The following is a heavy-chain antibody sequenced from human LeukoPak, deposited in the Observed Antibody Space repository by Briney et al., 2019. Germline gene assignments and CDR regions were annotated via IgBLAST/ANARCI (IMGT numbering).Heavy chain of an antibody. J-gene: IGHJ6*04. CDR3: AELGITMIGGV. V-gene: IGHV3-21*01. Sequence: GGSLRLSCAASGFTFSSYSMNWVRQAPGKGLQWVSSISSSGAKTYYADSVKGRVTISRDNAKNSYYLEMNSLRAEDTAVYYCAELGITMIGGVWGKGTTVTISS. CDR1: GFTFSSYS. CDR2: ISSSGAKT. D-gene: IGHD3-10*02.